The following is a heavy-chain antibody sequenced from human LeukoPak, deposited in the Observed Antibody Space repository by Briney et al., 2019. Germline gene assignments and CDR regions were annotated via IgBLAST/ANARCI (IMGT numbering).Heavy chain of an antibody. V-gene: IGHV3-53*01. CDR2: VYGGGNT. CDR3: VRERFGAYVEN. D-gene: IGHD3-10*01. Sequence: GGSLRLSCAASGFTVGNNRMSWVRQAPGKGLEWVSTVYGGGNTAYADSVKGRFTISRDTSKNTLLLQMNSLRAEDTAVYFCVRERFGAYVENWGQGALVTVSS. CDR1: GFTVGNNR. J-gene: IGHJ4*02.